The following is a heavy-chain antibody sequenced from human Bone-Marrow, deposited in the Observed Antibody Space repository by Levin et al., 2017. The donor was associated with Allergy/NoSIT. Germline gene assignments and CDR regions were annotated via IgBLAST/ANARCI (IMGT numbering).Heavy chain of an antibody. CDR3: ARENQDAFDI. Sequence: SETLSLTCTVSGGSISSGGYYWSWIRQHPGKGLEWIGYIYYSGSTYYNPSLKSRVTISVDTSKNQFSLKLSSVTAADTAVYYCARENQDAFDIWGQGTMVTVSS. D-gene: IGHD1-14*01. V-gene: IGHV4-31*03. J-gene: IGHJ3*02. CDR1: GGSISSGGYY. CDR2: IYYSGST.